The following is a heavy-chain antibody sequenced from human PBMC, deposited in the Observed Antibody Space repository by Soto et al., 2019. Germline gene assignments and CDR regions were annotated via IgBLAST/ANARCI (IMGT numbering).Heavy chain of an antibody. CDR1: GYTFTGYY. Sequence: QVQLVQSGAEVKKPGASVKVSCKASGYTFTGYYMHWVRQAPGQGLEWMGWINSNSGGTNYAQKFQGRVTMTRDTSISTAYMELSRLRSDDTAVYYCARHNQDIVVVVAAPSSDYYGMDVWGQGTTVTVSS. D-gene: IGHD2-15*01. CDR2: INSNSGGT. J-gene: IGHJ6*02. CDR3: ARHNQDIVVVVAAPSSDYYGMDV. V-gene: IGHV1-2*02.